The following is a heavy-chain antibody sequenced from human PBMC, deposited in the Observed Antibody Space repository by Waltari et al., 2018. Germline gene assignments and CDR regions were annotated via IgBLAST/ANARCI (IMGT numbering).Heavy chain of an antibody. Sequence: QVQLVESGGGVVQPGGSLRLSCAASGFSFSDYAIHGVRQAPGKGLEWVAVISYDDNKFYADSVKGRFTVSRDNYQDTVYLQMNSLRSEDTAVYYCARDVDYTGHVWVNMGDYWGQGTLVTVSS. D-gene: IGHD5-12*01. J-gene: IGHJ4*02. V-gene: IGHV3-30*03. CDR2: ISYDDNK. CDR1: GFSFSDYA. CDR3: ARDVDYTGHVWVNMGDY.